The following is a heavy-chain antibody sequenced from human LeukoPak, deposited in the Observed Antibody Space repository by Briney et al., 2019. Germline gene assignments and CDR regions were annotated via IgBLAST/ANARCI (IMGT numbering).Heavy chain of an antibody. J-gene: IGHJ6*03. V-gene: IGHV1-46*01. CDR3: ASGCSSTSCYRGGGYYYMDV. D-gene: IGHD2-2*01. Sequence: ASVKVSCKASGYTFTSYYMHWVRQAPGQGLEWMGIINPSGGSTSYAQKFQGRVTMTRDTSTSTVYMELSSLRSEDTAVYYCASGCSSTSCYRGGGYYYMDVWGKGTTVTVSS. CDR2: INPSGGST. CDR1: GYTFTSYY.